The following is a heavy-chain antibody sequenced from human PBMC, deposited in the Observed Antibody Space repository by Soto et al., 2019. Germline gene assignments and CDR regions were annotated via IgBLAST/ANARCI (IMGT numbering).Heavy chain of an antibody. CDR3: AREGADHDAFDI. V-gene: IGHV3-30-3*01. CDR2: ISYDGSNK. J-gene: IGHJ3*02. CDR1: GFTFSSYA. Sequence: GGSLRLSCAASGFTFSSYAMHWVRQAPGKGLEWVAVISYDGSNKYYADPVNGRFTISRDNSKNTLYLQMDSLWAEDTAVYYCAREGADHDAFDIWGQGTMVTVSS.